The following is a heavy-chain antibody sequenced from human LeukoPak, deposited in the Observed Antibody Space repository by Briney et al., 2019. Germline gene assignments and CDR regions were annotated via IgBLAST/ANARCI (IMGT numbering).Heavy chain of an antibody. V-gene: IGHV3-7*01. J-gene: IGHJ4*02. Sequence: GGSLRLSCAASGFTFSSYWMGWVRQTPGKGLEWVANIDQDGSGKNYVDSVKGRLTISRDNAKNLLFLQMNSLRPEDTAVYYCAGGPGFLIDCWGQGTLVTVSS. CDR2: IDQDGSGK. CDR1: GFTFSSYW. CDR3: AGGPGFLIDC. D-gene: IGHD3-3*01.